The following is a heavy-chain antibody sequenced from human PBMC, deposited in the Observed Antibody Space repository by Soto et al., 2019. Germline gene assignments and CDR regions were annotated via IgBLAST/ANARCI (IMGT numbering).Heavy chain of an antibody. Sequence: PGGSLRLSCAASGFTFSSYEMTWVRQAPGKGLEWVSSITGNGYTIYYADSVKGRFTISRDISKNTLYLQMNSLRADDTAVYYCAKNRALWPVGHFDYWGQGTLVTVSS. CDR1: GFTFSSYE. V-gene: IGHV3-48*03. CDR2: ITGNGYTI. D-gene: IGHD5-18*01. CDR3: AKNRALWPVGHFDY. J-gene: IGHJ4*02.